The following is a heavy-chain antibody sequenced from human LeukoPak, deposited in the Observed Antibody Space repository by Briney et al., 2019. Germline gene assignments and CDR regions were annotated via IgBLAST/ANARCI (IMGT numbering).Heavy chain of an antibody. D-gene: IGHD3-9*01. CDR2: VRSDGSHT. V-gene: IGHV3-30*02. CDR1: GFTFSNYG. Sequence: GGSLRLSCAASGFTFSNYGMHWVRQAPGKELDWVAFVRSDGSHTDYADSAKGRFTISRDNSKNTLYLQMNSLRAEDTAVYYCARLYLLTGYSPPTNWGQGTLVTVSS. J-gene: IGHJ4*02. CDR3: ARLYLLTGYSPPTN.